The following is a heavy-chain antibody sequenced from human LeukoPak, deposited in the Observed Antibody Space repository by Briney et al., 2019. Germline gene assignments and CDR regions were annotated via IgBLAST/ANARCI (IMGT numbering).Heavy chain of an antibody. CDR2: LNSNGGGT. CDR1: GFTFGSYA. J-gene: IGHJ4*02. D-gene: IGHD1-26*01. Sequence: GGSLRLSCAASGFTFGSYAMSWVRQAPGKGPEWLSCLNSNGGGTYYSDSVKGRFTISRDNSKNTLYLQMNDLSPEDTAVYYCAKATYTGSFPYFDYWGQGALVTVSS. V-gene: IGHV3-23*01. CDR3: AKATYTGSFPYFDY.